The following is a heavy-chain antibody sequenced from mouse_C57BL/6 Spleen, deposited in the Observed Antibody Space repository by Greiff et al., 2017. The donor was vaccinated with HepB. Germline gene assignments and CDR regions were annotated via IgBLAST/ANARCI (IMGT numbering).Heavy chain of an antibody. J-gene: IGHJ3*01. V-gene: IGHV1-52*01. CDR2: IDPSDSET. Sequence: QVHVKQPGAELVRPGSSVKLSCKASGYTFTSYWMHWVKQRPIQGLEWIGNIDPSDSETHYNQKFKDKATLTVDKSSSTAYMQLSSLTSEDSAVYYCARGGGLKGWFAYWGQGTLVTVSA. D-gene: IGHD1-3*01. CDR3: ARGGGLKGWFAY. CDR1: GYTFTSYW.